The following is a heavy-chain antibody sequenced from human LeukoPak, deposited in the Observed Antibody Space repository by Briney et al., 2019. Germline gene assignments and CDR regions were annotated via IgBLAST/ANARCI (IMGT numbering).Heavy chain of an antibody. CDR1: GYTFTSYG. Sequence: EASVKVSCKASGYTFTSYGISWVRQAPGQGLGWMGWISAYNGNTNYAQKLQGRVTMTTDTSTSTAYMELRSLRSDDTAVYYCARTLMALDGDLGWFDPWGQGTLVTVSS. CDR3: ARTLMALDGDLGWFDP. CDR2: ISAYNGNT. J-gene: IGHJ5*02. D-gene: IGHD4-17*01. V-gene: IGHV1-18*01.